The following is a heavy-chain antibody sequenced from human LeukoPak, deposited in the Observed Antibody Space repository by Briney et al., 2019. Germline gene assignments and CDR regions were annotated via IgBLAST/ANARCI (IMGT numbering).Heavy chain of an antibody. J-gene: IGHJ4*02. V-gene: IGHV4-34*01. CDR3: ARGRYDIAY. D-gene: IGHD3-9*01. Sequence: SETLSLTCAVYGGSFSGYYWSWIRQPPGKGLEWIGEINHSGSTSYNPSLKSRVTISVDTSKNQFSLKLSSVTAADTAVYYCARGRYDIAYWGQGTLVTVSS. CDR1: GGSFSGYY. CDR2: INHSGST.